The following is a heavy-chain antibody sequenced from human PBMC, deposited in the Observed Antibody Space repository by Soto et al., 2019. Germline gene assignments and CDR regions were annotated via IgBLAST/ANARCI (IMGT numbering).Heavy chain of an antibody. J-gene: IGHJ6*02. CDR2: ISYDGSNK. CDR3: ARDPHPQIKGGMDV. V-gene: IGHV3-30-3*01. Sequence: QVPLVESGGGVVQPGRSLRLSCAASGFTFSSYAMHWVRQAPGKGLEWVAVISYDGSNKYYADSVKGRFTISRDNSKNTLYLQMNSLRAEDTAVYYCARDPHPQIKGGMDVWGQGTTVTVSS. CDR1: GFTFSSYA.